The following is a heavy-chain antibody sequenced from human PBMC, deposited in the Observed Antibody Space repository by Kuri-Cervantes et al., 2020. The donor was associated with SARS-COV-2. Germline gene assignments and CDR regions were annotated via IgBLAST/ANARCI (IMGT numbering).Heavy chain of an antibody. V-gene: IGHV3-21*01. CDR1: GFTFDDYG. Sequence: GESLKISCAASGFTFDDYGMSWVRQAPGKGLEWVSSISSSSSYIYYADSVKGRFTISRDNAKNSLYLQMNSLRAEDTAVYYCARDPRGYGYSYDYYFDYWGQGTLVTVSS. CDR3: ARDPRGYGYSYDYYFDY. CDR2: ISSSSSYI. D-gene: IGHD5-18*01. J-gene: IGHJ4*02.